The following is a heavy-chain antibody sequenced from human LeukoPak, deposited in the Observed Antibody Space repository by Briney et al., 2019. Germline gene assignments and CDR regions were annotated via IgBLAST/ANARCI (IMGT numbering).Heavy chain of an antibody. CDR3: AKDRGSGWYRVLDY. CDR2: ISSSGSTI. J-gene: IGHJ4*02. CDR1: GFTFSSYE. Sequence: GGSLRLSCAASGFTFSSYEMNWVRQAPGQGLEWVSYISSSGSTIYYADSVKGRFTISRDNAKNSLYLQMNSLRAEDTAVYYCAKDRGSGWYRVLDYWGQGTLVTVSS. V-gene: IGHV3-48*03. D-gene: IGHD6-19*01.